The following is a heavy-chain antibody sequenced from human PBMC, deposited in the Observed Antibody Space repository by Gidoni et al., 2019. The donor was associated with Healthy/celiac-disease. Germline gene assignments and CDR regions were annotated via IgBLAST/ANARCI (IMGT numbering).Heavy chain of an antibody. CDR1: GGSIRSGSYY. V-gene: IGHV4-39*01. CDR3: ARRGGYSGAFDY. D-gene: IGHD2-15*01. J-gene: IGHJ4*02. CDR2: IYYSGRT. Sequence: LQLQESGPGLVKPSETLSLTCTVSGGSIRSGSYYWGWIRQPPGKGLEWIGSIYYSGRTYYSPSLKSRVTISVDTSKNQFSLTLSSVTAADTAVYYCARRGGYSGAFDYWGQGTLVTVSS.